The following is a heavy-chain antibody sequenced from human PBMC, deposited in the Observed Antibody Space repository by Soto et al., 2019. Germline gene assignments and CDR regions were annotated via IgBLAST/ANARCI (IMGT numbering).Heavy chain of an antibody. CDR2: IIPIFGTA. CDR1: GGTFSSYA. Sequence: ASVKVSCKASGGTFSSYAISWVRQAPGQVLEWMGGIIPIFGTANYAQKFQGRVTITADESTSTAYMELSSLRSEDTAVYYCARGRFLEWLSSYYYYGMDVWGQGTTVTVSS. D-gene: IGHD3-3*01. J-gene: IGHJ6*02. CDR3: ARGRFLEWLSSYYYYGMDV. V-gene: IGHV1-69*01.